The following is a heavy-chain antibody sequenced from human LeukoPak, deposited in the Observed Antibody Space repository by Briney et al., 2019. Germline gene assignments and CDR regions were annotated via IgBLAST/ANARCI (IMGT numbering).Heavy chain of an antibody. V-gene: IGHV3-72*01. CDR3: VRLVTTGSGWYHFDN. CDR2: RATTKPNSCTT. J-gene: IGHJ4*02. Sequence: GGSLRLSCAGAGFSITDHHMDWVRQAPGKGREGISRRATTKPNSCTTQYAASVRGRFTISRDYSQHSLYLHLNRVKTEDTSVYYCVRLVTTGSGWYHFDNWGLGTLVTVSS. D-gene: IGHD1-1*01. CDR1: GFSITDHH.